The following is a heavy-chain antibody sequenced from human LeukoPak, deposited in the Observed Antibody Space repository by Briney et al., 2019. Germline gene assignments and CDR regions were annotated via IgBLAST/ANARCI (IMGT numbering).Heavy chain of an antibody. J-gene: IGHJ4*02. CDR3: ARGAELVWYFDY. CDR2: ISNNGDTI. D-gene: IGHD1-1*01. V-gene: IGHV3-11*01. CDR1: GFTFSDYY. Sequence: GGSLRLSCAASGFTFSDYYMTWIRQAPGKGLEWVSYISNNGDTIYYADSVKGRFTISRDNAKSSLYLQMSSLRAGDTAVYYCARGAELVWYFDYWGQGTLVTVSS.